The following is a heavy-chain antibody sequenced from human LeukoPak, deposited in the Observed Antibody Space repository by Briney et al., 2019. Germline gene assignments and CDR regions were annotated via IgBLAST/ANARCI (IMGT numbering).Heavy chain of an antibody. CDR1: GYTFTNNY. CDR3: ARDQEGFDY. J-gene: IGHJ4*02. Sequence: ASVKVSCKASGYTFTNNYLHWVRQAPGQGLEWMGMIYPRDGSTSYAQNFQGRVTVTRDTSTTTVHMELRGLRSEDTAVYYCARDQEGFDYWGQGTMVTVSS. V-gene: IGHV1-46*01. CDR2: IYPRDGST.